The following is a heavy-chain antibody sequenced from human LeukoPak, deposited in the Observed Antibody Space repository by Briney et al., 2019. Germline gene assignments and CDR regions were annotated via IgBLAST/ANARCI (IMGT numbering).Heavy chain of an antibody. D-gene: IGHD3-10*01. V-gene: IGHV1-2*02. J-gene: IGHJ3*02. Sequence: ASVKVPCKASGYTFTGYYVHWVRQAPGQWLEWIGWINPNSGGTNYAQKFQGRVTMTRDTSISTAYMELSRLRSDDTAVYYCARASDYYGSGRSAGGYDAFDIWGQGTMVTVSS. CDR3: ARASDYYGSGRSAGGYDAFDI. CDR1: GYTFTGYY. CDR2: INPNSGGT.